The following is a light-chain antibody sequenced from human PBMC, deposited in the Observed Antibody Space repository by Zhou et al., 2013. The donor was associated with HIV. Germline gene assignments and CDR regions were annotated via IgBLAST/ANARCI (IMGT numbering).Light chain of an antibody. CDR2: GAS. CDR3: QQYNNWPPPWT. Sequence: EIVLTQSPATLALSPGEGATLSCRASQSVSTYLAWYQQKPGQAPRLLIYGASTRATGIPARFSGSGSGTEFTLTISSLQSEDFAVYYCQQYNNWPPPWTFGQGTKVEIK. J-gene: IGKJ1*01. CDR1: QSVSTY. V-gene: IGKV3-15*01.